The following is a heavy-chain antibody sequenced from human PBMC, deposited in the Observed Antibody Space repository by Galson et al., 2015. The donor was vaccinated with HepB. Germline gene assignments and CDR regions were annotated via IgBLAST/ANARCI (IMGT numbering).Heavy chain of an antibody. CDR3: AKDVGEYCTSTSCYDAFDI. CDR2: ISGSGGNT. J-gene: IGHJ3*02. V-gene: IGHV3-23*01. CDR1: GFTFSSYA. D-gene: IGHD2-2*01. Sequence: SLRLSCAASGFTFSSYAMSWVRQAPGKGLEWVSVISGSGGNTYYADSVKGRFTISRDYSKNTLFLQMNSLRAEDTAVYYCAKDVGEYCTSTSCYDAFDIWGQGTMVAVSS.